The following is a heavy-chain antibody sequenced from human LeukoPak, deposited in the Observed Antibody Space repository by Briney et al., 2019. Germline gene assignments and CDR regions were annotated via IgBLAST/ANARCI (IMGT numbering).Heavy chain of an antibody. CDR1: GYTFTSYD. CDR2: MNPNSGNT. Sequence: ASVKVSCKASGYTFTSYDINWVQQATGQGLEWMGWMNPNSGNTGYAQKFQGRVTMTRNTSISTAYMELSSLRSEDTAVYYCARGVHMVRGVIRSGGDYWGQGTLVTVSS. D-gene: IGHD3-10*01. J-gene: IGHJ4*02. V-gene: IGHV1-8*01. CDR3: ARGVHMVRGVIRSGGDY.